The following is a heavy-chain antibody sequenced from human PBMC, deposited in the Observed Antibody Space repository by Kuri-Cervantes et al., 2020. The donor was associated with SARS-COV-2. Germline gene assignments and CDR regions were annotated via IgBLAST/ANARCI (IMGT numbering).Heavy chain of an antibody. J-gene: IGHJ4*02. Sequence: ASVKVSCKASGYTFTSYGISWVRQAPGQGLEWMGWISAYNGNTNYAQKLQGRVTMTTDTSTSTAYMELRSLRSDDTAVYYCARPLNYDFWSGPSPFDYWGQGTLVTVSS. D-gene: IGHD3-3*01. CDR1: GYTFTSYG. V-gene: IGHV1-18*01. CDR2: ISAYNGNT. CDR3: ARPLNYDFWSGPSPFDY.